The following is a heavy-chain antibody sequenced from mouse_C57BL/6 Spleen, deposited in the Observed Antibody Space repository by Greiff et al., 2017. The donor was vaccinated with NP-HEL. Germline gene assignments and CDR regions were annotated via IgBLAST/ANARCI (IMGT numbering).Heavy chain of an antibody. CDR3: ARGLYDYDEAY. D-gene: IGHD2-4*01. CDR2: INPGSGGT. V-gene: IGHV1-54*01. J-gene: IGHJ3*01. CDR1: GYAFTNYL. Sequence: QVQLKQSGAELVRPGTSVKVSCKASGYAFTNYLIEWVKQRPGQGLEWIGVINPGSGGTNYNEKFKGKATLTADKSSSTAYMQLSSLTSEDSAVYFCARGLYDYDEAYWGQGTLVTVSA.